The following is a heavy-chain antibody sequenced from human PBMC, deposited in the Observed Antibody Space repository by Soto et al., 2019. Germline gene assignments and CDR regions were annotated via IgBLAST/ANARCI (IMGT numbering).Heavy chain of an antibody. J-gene: IGHJ6*02. CDR2: ISGSGGST. V-gene: IGHV3-23*01. CDR1: GFTFSNAS. Sequence: GGSLRLSCAASGFTFSNASMNWVRQAPGKGLEWVSAISGSGGSTYYADSVKGRFTISRDNSKNTLYLQMNSLRAEDTAVYYCAKDLRGNWGTNYYYGMDVWGQGTTVTVSS. D-gene: IGHD7-27*01. CDR3: AKDLRGNWGTNYYYGMDV.